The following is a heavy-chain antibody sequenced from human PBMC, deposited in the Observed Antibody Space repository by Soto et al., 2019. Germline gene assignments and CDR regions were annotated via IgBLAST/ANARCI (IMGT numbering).Heavy chain of an antibody. CDR2: INAGNGNT. V-gene: IGHV1-3*01. D-gene: IGHD1-20*01. CDR1: GYTFTSYA. J-gene: IGHJ4*02. CDR3: ARDPDNWKLVVTFDY. Sequence: VASVKVSCKASGYTFTSYAMHWVRQAPGQRLEWMGWINAGNGNTKYSQKFQGRVTITRDTSASTAYMELSSLRSEDTAVYYCARDPDNWKLVVTFDYWGQGTLVTVSS.